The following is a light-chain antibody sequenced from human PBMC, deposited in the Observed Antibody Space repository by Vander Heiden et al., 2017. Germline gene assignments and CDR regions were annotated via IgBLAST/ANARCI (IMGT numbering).Light chain of an antibody. CDR3: MQNTHWPRT. CDR2: GVS. Sequence: DVGRTKSQLSLPVPLGQPASISRRSRQSLVSSDGNTYLNWFQQRPGQSPRRLIYGVSNRDSGVPDRFSGSGSGTDFTLKISRVEAEDVGIYYCMQNTHWPRTFGQGTKVEIK. J-gene: IGKJ1*01. CDR1: QSLVSSDGNTY. V-gene: IGKV2-30*01.